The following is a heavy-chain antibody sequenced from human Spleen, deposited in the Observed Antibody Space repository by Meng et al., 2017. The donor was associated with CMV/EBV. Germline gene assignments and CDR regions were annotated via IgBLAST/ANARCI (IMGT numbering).Heavy chain of an antibody. V-gene: IGHV3-30*09. CDR1: FTFSNYA. Sequence: FTFSNYAMHWVRQAPGKAPEWVAFVSYDGSHKKYADSVKDRFAISRDNSRNNLYLQMNSLRPDDTAVYFCARDLRPGHLLYENWFDPWGQGTLVTVSS. CDR3: ARDLRPGHLLYENWFDP. CDR2: VSYDGSHK. J-gene: IGHJ5*02. D-gene: IGHD2/OR15-2a*01.